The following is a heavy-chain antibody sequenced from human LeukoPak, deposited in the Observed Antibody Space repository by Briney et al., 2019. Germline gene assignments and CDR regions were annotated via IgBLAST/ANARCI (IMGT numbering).Heavy chain of an antibody. Sequence: GGSLRLSCAASGFTFRSNWMHWVRQAPGEGLVWVARINPEGSRTSYADSVKGRFTISRDNAKNSLYLQMNSLRDEDTAVYYCARGRGCSGGSCYNDYWGQGTLVTVSS. D-gene: IGHD2-15*01. CDR1: GFTFRSNW. CDR3: ARGRGCSGGSCYNDY. V-gene: IGHV3-74*01. J-gene: IGHJ4*02. CDR2: INPEGSRT.